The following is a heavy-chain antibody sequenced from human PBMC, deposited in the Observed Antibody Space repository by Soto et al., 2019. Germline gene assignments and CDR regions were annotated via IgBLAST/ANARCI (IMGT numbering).Heavy chain of an antibody. CDR1: GFTSSDYW. D-gene: IGHD6-19*01. CDR3: ARWESSDWYLGI. J-gene: IGHJ4*02. CDR2: INQDGTQK. V-gene: IGHV3-7*03. Sequence: EVQLVESGGGLVQPGGSLRLSCAGSGFTSSDYWMTWVRQPPGKGLEWVASINQDGTQKFYVYSVRGRFTISKDNAKNSLFLQMISLRAEDTAVYYCARWESSDWYLGIWGQGTLVTVSS.